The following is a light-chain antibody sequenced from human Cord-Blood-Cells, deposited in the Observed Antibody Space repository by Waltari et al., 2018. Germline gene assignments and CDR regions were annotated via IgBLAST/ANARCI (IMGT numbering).Light chain of an antibody. J-gene: IGLJ1*01. CDR3: SSYTSSSTYV. Sequence: QSALTQPASVSGSPGQSITISCTGTSSDVGGYHYVSWYQQHPGKAPKLMIYYVSKRPSGVSNRFSGSKSGNTASLTISGLQAEDEADYYCSSYTSSSTYVFGTGTKVTVL. CDR2: YVS. CDR1: SSDVGGYHY. V-gene: IGLV2-14*01.